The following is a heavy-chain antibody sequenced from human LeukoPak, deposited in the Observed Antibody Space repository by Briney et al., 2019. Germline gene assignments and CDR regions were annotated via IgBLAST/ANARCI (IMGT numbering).Heavy chain of an antibody. J-gene: IGHJ4*02. CDR1: GGSISSSSYY. D-gene: IGHD3-22*01. CDR2: IYYSGST. V-gene: IGHV4-39*01. Sequence: PSETLSLTCTVSGGSISSSSYYRGWIRQPPGKGLEWIGSIYYSGSTYYNPSLKSRVTISVDTSKNQFSLKLSSVTAADTAVYYCARFPRSRYYYDSSGLYWGQGTLVTVSS. CDR3: ARFPRSRYYYDSSGLY.